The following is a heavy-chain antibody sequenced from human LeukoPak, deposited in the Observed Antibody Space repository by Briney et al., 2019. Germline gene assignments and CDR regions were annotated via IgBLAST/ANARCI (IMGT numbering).Heavy chain of an antibody. CDR3: ARDRWGYSYGFRNYYYYGMDV. CDR1: GFTLNNAW. J-gene: IGHJ6*02. D-gene: IGHD5-18*01. Sequence: PGGSLRLSCAASGFTLNNAWMSWVRQAPGKGLEWVANIKQDGSEKYYVDSVKGRFTISRDNAKNSLYLQMNSLRAEDTAVYYCARDRWGYSYGFRNYYYYGMDVWGQGTTVTVSS. V-gene: IGHV3-7*03. CDR2: IKQDGSEK.